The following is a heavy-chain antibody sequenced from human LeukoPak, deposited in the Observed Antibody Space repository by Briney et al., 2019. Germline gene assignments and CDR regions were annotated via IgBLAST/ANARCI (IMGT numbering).Heavy chain of an antibody. CDR2: IYYSGST. CDR3: ARASNYASSTSCYWCYYYYMDV. D-gene: IGHD2-2*01. V-gene: IGHV4-39*01. CDR1: GGSISSNSYY. J-gene: IGHJ6*03. Sequence: SETLSLTCTVSGGSISSNSYYWGWIRQPPGKGLEWIGSIYYSGSTYYKSSLKSRVTISVDTSKNQFSLKLSSVTAADTAVYYCARASNYASSTSCYWCYYYYMDVWGKGTTVTVSS.